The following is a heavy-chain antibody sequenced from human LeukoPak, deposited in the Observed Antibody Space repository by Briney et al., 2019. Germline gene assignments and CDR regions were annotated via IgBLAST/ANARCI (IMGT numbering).Heavy chain of an antibody. CDR2: INHSGST. V-gene: IGHV4-34*01. CDR1: GGSFSGYY. CDR3: ARIRGYKSLPLVDY. D-gene: IGHD5-18*01. Sequence: SETLSLTCAVYGGSFSGYYWSWIRQPPGKGLEWIGEINHSGSTNYNPSLKSRVTISVDTSKNQFSLKLSSVTAADTAVYYRARIRGYKSLPLVDYWGQGTLVTVSS. J-gene: IGHJ4*02.